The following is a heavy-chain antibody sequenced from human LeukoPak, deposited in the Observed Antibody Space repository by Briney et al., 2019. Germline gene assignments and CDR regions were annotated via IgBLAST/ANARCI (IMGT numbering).Heavy chain of an antibody. D-gene: IGHD6-19*01. CDR2: TYYRSKWYN. Sequence: SQTLSLTCAISGDGVSSNSASWNWIRQSPSRGLEWLGRTYYRSKWYNDYTVSVKSRITINPDTSKNQFSLQLNSVSPEDTAMYWCAREGVAGDNWSAPWGQGPLVTVSS. CDR3: AREGVAGDNWSAP. CDR1: GDGVSSNSAS. J-gene: IGHJ5*02. V-gene: IGHV6-1*01.